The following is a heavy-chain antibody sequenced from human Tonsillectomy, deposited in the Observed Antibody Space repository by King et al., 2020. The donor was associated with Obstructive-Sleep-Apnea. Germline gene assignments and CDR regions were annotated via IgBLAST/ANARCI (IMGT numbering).Heavy chain of an antibody. CDR2: ISWNSGSI. Sequence: VQLVESGGGLVQPGRSLRLSCAASGFTFDDYAMHWVRQAPGKGLEWVSGISWNSGSIGYADSVKGRFTISRDNAKNSLYLQMNSLRAEDTALYYCAKDAGGYYDILTGYSFPPPSFDYWGQGTLVTVSS. J-gene: IGHJ4*02. CDR1: GFTFDDYA. V-gene: IGHV3-9*01. CDR3: AKDAGGYYDILTGYSFPPPSFDY. D-gene: IGHD3-9*01.